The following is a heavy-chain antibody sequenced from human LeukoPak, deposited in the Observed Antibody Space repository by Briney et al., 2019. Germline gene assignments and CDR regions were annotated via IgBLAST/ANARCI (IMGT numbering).Heavy chain of an antibody. CDR3: AKPSLIVVVTATDY. V-gene: IGHV3-23*01. Sequence: PGGSLRLSCAACGFTFSSYAMSWVRQAPGKGLEWVSAISGSGGSTYYADSVKGRFTISRDNSKNTLYLQMNSLRAEDTAVYYCAKPSLIVVVTATDYWGQGTLVTVSS. CDR1: GFTFSSYA. J-gene: IGHJ4*02. D-gene: IGHD2-21*02. CDR2: ISGSGGST.